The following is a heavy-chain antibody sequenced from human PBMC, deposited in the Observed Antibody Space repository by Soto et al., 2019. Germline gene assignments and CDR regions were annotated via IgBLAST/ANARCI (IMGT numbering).Heavy chain of an antibody. CDR3: PTAMIGRYGSDSSDV. D-gene: IGHD3-10*01. J-gene: IGHJ3*01. Sequence: VGSLRLSCAASGFSFSRYGIHWVRQAPGKGLEWVAVISYDESTTFYAHSVKGRFTISRDNSKNTLFLQMNSLRPEDTAVYYSPTAMIGRYGSDSSDVWGQGTTVTV. CDR2: ISYDESTT. CDR1: GFSFSRYG. V-gene: IGHV3-30*03.